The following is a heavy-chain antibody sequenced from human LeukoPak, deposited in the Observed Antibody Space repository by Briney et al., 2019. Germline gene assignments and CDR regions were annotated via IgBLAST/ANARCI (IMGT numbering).Heavy chain of an antibody. J-gene: IGHJ4*02. CDR1: GFTFSSYA. V-gene: IGHV3-15*01. Sequence: PGGFLRLSCAASGFTFSSYAMSWVRQAPGKGLEWVGRIKTKTEGGTTDYAAPVKGRFTISRDDSKNTVYLQMNSLKTEDTAVYYCASYGSGSHDYWGQGSLVTVSS. CDR2: IKTKTEGGTT. CDR3: ASYGSGSHDY. D-gene: IGHD3-10*01.